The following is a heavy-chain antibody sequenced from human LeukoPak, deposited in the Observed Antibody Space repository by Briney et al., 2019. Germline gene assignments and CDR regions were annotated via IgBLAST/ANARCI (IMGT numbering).Heavy chain of an antibody. CDR3: AGLYSRVGPFDY. CDR2: ISSSGSTI. Sequence: GGSLRLSCAASGFTFSSYEMNWVRQAPGKGLEWVSYISSSGSTIYYADSVKGRFTISRDNAKNSLYLQMNSLRAEDTAVYYCAGLYSRVGPFDYWGQGTLVTVSS. D-gene: IGHD5-18*01. V-gene: IGHV3-48*03. CDR1: GFTFSSYE. J-gene: IGHJ4*02.